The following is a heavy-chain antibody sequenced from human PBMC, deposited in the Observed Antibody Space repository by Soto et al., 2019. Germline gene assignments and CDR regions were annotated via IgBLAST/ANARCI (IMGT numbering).Heavy chain of an antibody. J-gene: IGHJ3*02. CDR1: GGSFSSGDYY. CDR2: IYYSGST. D-gene: IGHD3-22*01. V-gene: IGHV4-30-4*01. Sequence: SETLSLTCTVSGGSFSSGDYYWSWIRQPPGKGLEWIGYIYYSGSTNYNPSLKSRVTISVDKSKNQFSLKLSSVTAADTAVYYCARAYSFSPHDSSGYYSGAFDIWGQGTMVTVSS. CDR3: ARAYSFSPHDSSGYYSGAFDI.